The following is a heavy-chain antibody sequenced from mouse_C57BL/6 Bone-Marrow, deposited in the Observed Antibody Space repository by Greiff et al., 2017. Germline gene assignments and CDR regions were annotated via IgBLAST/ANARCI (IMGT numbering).Heavy chain of an antibody. D-gene: IGHD1-1*01. Sequence: QVQLQQSGAELVKPGASVKMSCKASGYTFTTYPIEWMKQNHGKSLEWIGNFHPYNDDTKYNEKFKGKATLPVEKSSSTVYLELSRLTSDDSAVYYCAISFYGSSYGGWYFDVWGTGTTVTVSS. CDR3: AISFYGSSYGGWYFDV. CDR1: GYTFTTYP. CDR2: FHPYNDDT. V-gene: IGHV1-47*01. J-gene: IGHJ1*03.